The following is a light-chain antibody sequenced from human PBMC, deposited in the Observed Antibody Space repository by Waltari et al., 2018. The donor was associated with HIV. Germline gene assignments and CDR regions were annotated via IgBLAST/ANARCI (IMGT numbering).Light chain of an antibody. V-gene: IGLV2-14*01. CDR1: SSDVGGYNS. Sequence: QSALTQPASVSGSPGPSITISCTGTSSDVGGYNSFSWYQQHPGKAPKLMIYDVSNRPSGVSYRFSGSKSGNTASLTISGLQAEDEADYYCSSYTTSSTWVFGGGTKLTVL. CDR2: DVS. CDR3: SSYTTSSTWV. J-gene: IGLJ3*02.